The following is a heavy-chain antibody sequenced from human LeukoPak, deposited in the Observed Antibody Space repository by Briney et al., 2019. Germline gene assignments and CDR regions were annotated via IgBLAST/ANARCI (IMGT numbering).Heavy chain of an antibody. D-gene: IGHD5-12*01. V-gene: IGHV4-59*08. CDR3: AKQKAGGIYPLKY. CDR2: IYSSGTT. Sequence: SETLSLTCIVSGGSISNYYWSWFRQPPGKGLESIGYIYSSGTTNYNPSLQSRVTMLVDTSLNQFSLRLSSVTAADTAVYYCAKQKAGGIYPLKYRGKGTLVAVSP. J-gene: IGHJ4*02. CDR1: GGSISNYY.